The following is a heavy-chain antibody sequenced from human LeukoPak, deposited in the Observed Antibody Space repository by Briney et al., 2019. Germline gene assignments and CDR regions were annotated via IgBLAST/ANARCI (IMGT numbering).Heavy chain of an antibody. D-gene: IGHD3-10*01. Sequence: PGGSLRLSCTASGFTFGDYVMTWVRQAPGKGLEWVGFIKSKTYGGTIEYAASVKGRFTISRDDSNSIAYLQMNSLETEDTAVYYCTRVSTYGSAIPRGLDYWGRGTLVTVSS. CDR1: GFTFGDYV. CDR3: TRVSTYGSAIPRGLDY. V-gene: IGHV3-49*04. CDR2: IKSKTYGGTI. J-gene: IGHJ4*02.